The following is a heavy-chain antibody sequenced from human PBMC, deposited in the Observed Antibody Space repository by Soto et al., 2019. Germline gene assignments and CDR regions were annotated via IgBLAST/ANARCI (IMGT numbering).Heavy chain of an antibody. Sequence: GGSLRLSCAASGFTFSSYAMHWVRQAPGKGLEWVAVISYDGSNKYYADSVKGRFTISRDNSKNTLYLQMNSLRAGDTAVYYCARARGYYDSSGYYKQPFDYWGQGTLVTVSS. CDR2: ISYDGSNK. CDR1: GFTFSSYA. J-gene: IGHJ4*02. CDR3: ARARGYYDSSGYYKQPFDY. D-gene: IGHD3-22*01. V-gene: IGHV3-30-3*01.